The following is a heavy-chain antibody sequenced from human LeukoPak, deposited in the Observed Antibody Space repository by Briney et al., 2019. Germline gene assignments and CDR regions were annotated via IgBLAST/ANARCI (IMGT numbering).Heavy chain of an antibody. D-gene: IGHD2-2*02. CDR2: INPSGGST. J-gene: IGHJ6*03. CDR1: GYTFTSYY. CDR3: ARGGMVVPAAIPDYYYYYMDV. V-gene: IGHV1-46*01. Sequence: ASVKVSCKASGYTFTSYYMHWVRQAPGQGLEWMGIINPSGGSTSYAQKFQGRVTMTRDMSTSTVYMELSSLRSEDTAVYYCARGGMVVPAAIPDYYYYYMDVWGKGTTVTVSS.